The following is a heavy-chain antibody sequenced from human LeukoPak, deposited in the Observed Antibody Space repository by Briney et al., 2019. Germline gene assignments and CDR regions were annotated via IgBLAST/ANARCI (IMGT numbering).Heavy chain of an antibody. Sequence: GGSLRLSCAASGFTFSSYSMNWVCQAPGKGLEWVSSISSSSSYIYYADSVKGRFTISRDNAKNSLYLQMNSLRAKDTAVYYCARGSGSSTFDYWGQGTLVTVSS. CDR1: GFTFSSYS. V-gene: IGHV3-21*01. D-gene: IGHD3-10*01. CDR2: ISSSSSYI. CDR3: ARGSGSSTFDY. J-gene: IGHJ4*02.